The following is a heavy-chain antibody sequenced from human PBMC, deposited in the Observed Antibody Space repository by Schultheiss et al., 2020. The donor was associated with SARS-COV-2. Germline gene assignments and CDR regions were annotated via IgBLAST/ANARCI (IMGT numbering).Heavy chain of an antibody. V-gene: IGHV3-30*01. CDR2: ISYDGSNK. Sequence: GGSLRLSCAASGFTFSSYAMHWVRQAPGKGLEWVAVISYDGSNKYYADSVKGRFTISRDNSKNTLYLQMNSLRAEDTAVYYCARVIRPVAAAGTGYFDYWGQGTLVTVSS. CDR1: GFTFSSYA. D-gene: IGHD6-13*01. CDR3: ARVIRPVAAAGTGYFDY. J-gene: IGHJ4*02.